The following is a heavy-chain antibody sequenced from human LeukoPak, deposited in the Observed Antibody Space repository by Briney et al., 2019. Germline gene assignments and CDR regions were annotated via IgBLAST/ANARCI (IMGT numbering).Heavy chain of an antibody. CDR3: AREVYCGRDCYNPGYGVDV. Sequence: GGSLRLSCAASRFTFSSYAMSWVRQAPGKWLEWDAVISGSGGRTYYANSVKGRFTISRDNSKNTLSLQMNSLRDEDTATYYCAREVYCGRDCYNPGYGVDVWGQGTTVTVSS. CDR1: RFTFSSYA. D-gene: IGHD2-21*02. J-gene: IGHJ6*02. V-gene: IGHV3-23*01. CDR2: ISGSGGRT.